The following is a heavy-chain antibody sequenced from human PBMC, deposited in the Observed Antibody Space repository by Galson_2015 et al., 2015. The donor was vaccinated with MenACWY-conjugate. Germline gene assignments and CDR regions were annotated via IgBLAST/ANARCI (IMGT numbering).Heavy chain of an antibody. Sequence: SVKVSCKASGYTFTNSGVSWVRQAPGQGLEWRGWISGFNGNTDYAQKFQGRVNMTTERSTTTAHLELGSLRSDAPAVYYCARAPLVGLARRLLDAWGQGTLVTVSS. CDR2: ISGFNGNT. CDR3: ARAPLVGLARRLLDA. V-gene: IGHV1-18*01. J-gene: IGHJ1*01. D-gene: IGHD1-1*01. CDR1: GYTFTNSG.